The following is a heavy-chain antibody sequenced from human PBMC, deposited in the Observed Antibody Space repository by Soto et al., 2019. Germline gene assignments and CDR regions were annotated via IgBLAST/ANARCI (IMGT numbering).Heavy chain of an antibody. Sequence: EVQLLESGGGLVQPGGSLRLSCAASGFTFSSYAMSWVRQAPGKGLEWVSAISGSGGSTYYADSVKGRFTISRDNXMNPLYLQMNSLRAEDTAVYYCAKVPRDSSGYYYDYWGQGTLVTVSS. CDR3: AKVPRDSSGYYYDY. V-gene: IGHV3-23*01. J-gene: IGHJ4*02. CDR2: ISGSGGST. D-gene: IGHD3-22*01. CDR1: GFTFSSYA.